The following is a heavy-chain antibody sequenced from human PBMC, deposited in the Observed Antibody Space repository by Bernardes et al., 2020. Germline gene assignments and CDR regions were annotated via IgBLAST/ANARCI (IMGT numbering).Heavy chain of an antibody. J-gene: IGHJ4*02. D-gene: IGHD2-8*02. CDR3: AKDVFYWQLDQ. CDR2: IGSDLST. Sequence: GGSLRLSFEVSGFTITGTAMTWVRQAPGKGLEWVSGIGSDLSTHYADSVRGRFIISRDNSRNTVYLQMNSLRAEDTAVYYCAKDVFYWQLDQWGQGALVTVSS. CDR1: GFTITGTA. V-gene: IGHV3-23*01.